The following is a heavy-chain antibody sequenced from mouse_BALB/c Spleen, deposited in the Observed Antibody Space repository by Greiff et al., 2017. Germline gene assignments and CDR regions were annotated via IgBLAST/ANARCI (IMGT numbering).Heavy chain of an antibody. CDR3: ASGPQAAMDY. CDR1: GFSFTSYG. J-gene: IGHJ4*01. Sequence: EVQLVESGGDLVKPGGSLKLSCAASGFSFTSYGMYWVRQTPEKRLEWVATISSGGSYTYYPDSVKGRFTISRDNAKNTLYLLMSSLKSEDTAVFYCASGPQAAMDYWGQGTLVTVSA. CDR2: ISSGGSYT. D-gene: IGHD3-2*02. V-gene: IGHV5-6*01.